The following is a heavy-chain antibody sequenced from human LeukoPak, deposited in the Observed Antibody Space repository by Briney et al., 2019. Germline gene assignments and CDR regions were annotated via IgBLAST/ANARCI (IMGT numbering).Heavy chain of an antibody. Sequence: GASVKVSCKASGYTFTGYYMHWVRQAPGQGLEWMGWINPNSGGTNYAQKFQGRVTMTRDTSISTAYMELSRLRSDDTAVYYCARSPXXXLLXXGELDYWGQGTLVTV. CDR1: GYTFTGYY. CDR2: INPNSGGT. CDR3: ARSPXXXLLXXGELDY. D-gene: IGHD3-10*01. J-gene: IGHJ4*02. V-gene: IGHV1-2*02.